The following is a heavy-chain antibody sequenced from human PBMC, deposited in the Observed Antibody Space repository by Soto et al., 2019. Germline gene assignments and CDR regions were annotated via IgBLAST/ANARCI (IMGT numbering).Heavy chain of an antibody. Sequence: RASVKVSCKASGYTFTSYSMHWVRQAPGQGLEWMGIINPSSGRTSYAQNFQGRVTMTSDTSTSIVYMEMSSLKSEDTAVYYCARDHNFGFILYAMDVWGQGTTVTV. J-gene: IGHJ6*02. V-gene: IGHV1-46*01. D-gene: IGHD2-15*01. CDR3: ARDHNFGFILYAMDV. CDR2: INPSSGRT. CDR1: GYTFTSYS.